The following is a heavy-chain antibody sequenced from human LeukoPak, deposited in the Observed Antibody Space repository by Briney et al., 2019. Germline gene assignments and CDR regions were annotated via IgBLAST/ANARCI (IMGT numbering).Heavy chain of an antibody. V-gene: IGHV3-48*04. CDR2: ISSSSSTI. Sequence: GESVPLFCAASGFTFSNYSVNWVGQAPGKGLEWVSYISSSSSTIYYADSVKGRFTISRDNAKNSLYLQMNSLRVEDTAVYYCARVGCSGGRCPGYGMDVWGQGTTVTVSS. D-gene: IGHD2-15*01. CDR1: GFTFSNYS. CDR3: ARVGCSGGRCPGYGMDV. J-gene: IGHJ6*02.